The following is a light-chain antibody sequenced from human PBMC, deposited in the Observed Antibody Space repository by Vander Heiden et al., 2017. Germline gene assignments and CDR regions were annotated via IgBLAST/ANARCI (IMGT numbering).Light chain of an antibody. CDR2: GTS. Sequence: ENVLTQSPGTLSLSPGERATLSCRASQSVSSNYLAWYQQKPGQAPRLLIYGTSTRATGIPDRFSGSGSGTDSTLTITRLEPEDFAVYYCQQYGSSPLFTFGPGTKVDIK. J-gene: IGKJ3*01. CDR3: QQYGSSPLFT. CDR1: QSVSSNY. V-gene: IGKV3-20*01.